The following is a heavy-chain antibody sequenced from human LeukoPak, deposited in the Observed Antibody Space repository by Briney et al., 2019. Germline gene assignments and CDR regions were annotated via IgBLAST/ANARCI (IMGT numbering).Heavy chain of an antibody. J-gene: IGHJ4*02. CDR1: EFIFSDYW. V-gene: IGHV3-15*01. CDR2: INSKTDGGTT. D-gene: IGHD2-15*01. CDR3: TTDRYCSGGSCYYFDY. Sequence: PGGSLRLSCAGSEFIFSDYWMSCVRQGPGKGQEWVGRINSKTDGGTTDYAAPVKGRFTISRDDSKNTLYLQMNSLKTEDTAVYYCTTDRYCSGGSCYYFDYWGQGTLVTVSS.